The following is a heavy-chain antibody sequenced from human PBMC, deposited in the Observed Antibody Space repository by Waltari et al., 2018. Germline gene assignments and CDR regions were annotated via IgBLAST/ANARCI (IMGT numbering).Heavy chain of an antibody. CDR2: VHYGGST. Sequence: QVHLHESGPGLVRPSETLSLTCGVSGGSLYNSYWNWIRQTPGKGLEWIGYVHYGGSTDYNPSLKGRVTMSLDTSRNQFSLRLQSVTAADTAVYYCARGTAYYRPADVFEFWGQGTTVIVSS. J-gene: IGHJ3*01. V-gene: IGHV4-59*01. CDR1: GGSLYNSY. CDR3: ARGTAYYRPADVFEF. D-gene: IGHD3-10*01.